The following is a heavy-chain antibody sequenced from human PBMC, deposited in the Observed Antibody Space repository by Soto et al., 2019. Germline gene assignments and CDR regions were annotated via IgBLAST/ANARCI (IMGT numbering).Heavy chain of an antibody. J-gene: IGHJ3*02. D-gene: IGHD2-15*01. CDR1: GYTFTSYD. Sequence: ASVKVSCKASGYTFTSYDINWVRQATGQGLEWMGWINPNSGGTNYAKKFQGWVTMTRDTSISTAYMELSRLRSDDTAVYYCARRVAPRDRDAFDIWGQGTMVTLSS. CDR2: INPNSGGT. V-gene: IGHV1-2*04. CDR3: ARRVAPRDRDAFDI.